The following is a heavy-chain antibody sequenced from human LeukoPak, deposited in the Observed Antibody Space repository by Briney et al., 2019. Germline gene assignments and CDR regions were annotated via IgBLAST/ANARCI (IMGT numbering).Heavy chain of an antibody. J-gene: IGHJ4*02. Sequence: PGGSLRLSCAASGFTFSSYAMHWVRQAPGKGLEWVADISYDGSNKYYADSVKGRFTISRDNSKNTLYLQMNSLRAEDTAVYYCARGATVTILSDWGQGTLVTVSS. CDR3: ARGATVTILSD. CDR2: ISYDGSNK. CDR1: GFTFSSYA. V-gene: IGHV3-30*04. D-gene: IGHD4-17*01.